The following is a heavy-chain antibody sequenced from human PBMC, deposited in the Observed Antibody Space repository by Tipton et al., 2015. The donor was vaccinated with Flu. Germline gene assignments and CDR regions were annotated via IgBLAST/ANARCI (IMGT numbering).Heavy chain of an antibody. CDR3: ARGWQEDAFDI. V-gene: IGHV1-18*01. Sequence: QLVQSGPEVKKPGASVKVSCKASGYSFTNYGISWVRQAPGQGLEWMGWISPDSGDTNFAQRLQDRVTMTTDSSTTTAYMELRSLKSDDTALYCCARGWQEDAFDIWGQGTMVTVSS. CDR1: GYSFTNYG. J-gene: IGHJ3*02. D-gene: IGHD2-15*01. CDR2: ISPDSGDT.